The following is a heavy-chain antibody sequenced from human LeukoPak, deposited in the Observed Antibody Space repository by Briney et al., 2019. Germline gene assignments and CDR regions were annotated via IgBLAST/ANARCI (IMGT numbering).Heavy chain of an antibody. J-gene: IGHJ4*02. CDR1: EFTFSSYW. CDR2: IKQDGSEK. CDR3: ARDPLYYDFWSGYYC. Sequence: GGSLRLSCAASEFTFSSYWMSWVRQAPGKGLEWVANIKQDGSEKYYVDSVKGRFTISRDNAKNSLYLQMNSLRAEDTAVYYCARDPLYYDFWSGYYCWGQGTLVTVSS. V-gene: IGHV3-7*01. D-gene: IGHD3-3*01.